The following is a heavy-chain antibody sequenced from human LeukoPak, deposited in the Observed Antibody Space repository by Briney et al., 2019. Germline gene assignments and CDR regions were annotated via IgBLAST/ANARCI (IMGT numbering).Heavy chain of an antibody. Sequence: GGSLRLSCAASGFTFSNYAMSWVRQAPGKGLEWVSVISDRGGSTYHADSVKGRFTISRDNSKNTLYLQMNSLRAEDTAVYYCARGHDAFDIWGQGTMVTVSS. CDR2: ISDRGGST. J-gene: IGHJ3*02. CDR3: ARGHDAFDI. CDR1: GFTFSNYA. V-gene: IGHV3-23*01.